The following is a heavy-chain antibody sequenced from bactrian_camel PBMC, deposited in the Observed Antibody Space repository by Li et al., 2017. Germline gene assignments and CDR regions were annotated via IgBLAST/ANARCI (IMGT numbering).Heavy chain of an antibody. V-gene: IGHV3S53*01. D-gene: IGHD1*01. CDR3: AASDDIRCKYEITSSYFNY. CDR1: GGTSGHC. Sequence: HVQLVESGGGSVQAGGSLTLSCRVSGGTSGHCMGWFRQAPEKEREGVASLESDGTTKYTDSVKGRFTISRDRAKNTHYLQMNSLKPEDTAVYYCAASDDIRCKYEITSSYFNYWGQGTQVTVS. CDR2: LESDGTT. J-gene: IGHJ4*01.